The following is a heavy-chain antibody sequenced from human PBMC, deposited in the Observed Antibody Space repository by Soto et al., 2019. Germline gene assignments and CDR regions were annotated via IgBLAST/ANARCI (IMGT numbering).Heavy chain of an antibody. J-gene: IGHJ4*02. Sequence: EASVKVSCKASGYTFTGYHMHWVRQAPGQGLEWMGWINPNSGDTHYAQKFQGRVTMTRDTSITTAYMELSRLRSDDTAVYYCASRLSIAAPFDYWGQGTLVTVS. V-gene: IGHV1-2*02. CDR2: INPNSGDT. CDR3: ASRLSIAAPFDY. D-gene: IGHD6-6*01. CDR1: GYTFTGYH.